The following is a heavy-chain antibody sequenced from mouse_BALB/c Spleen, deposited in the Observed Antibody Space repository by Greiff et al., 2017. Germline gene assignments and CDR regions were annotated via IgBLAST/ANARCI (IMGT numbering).Heavy chain of an antibody. J-gene: IGHJ2*01. D-gene: IGHD1-1*01. Sequence: EVQLVESGPGLVKPSQSLSLTCTVTGYSITSDYAWNWIRQFPGNKLEWMGYISYSGSTSYNPSLKSRISITRDTSKNQFFLQLNSVTTEDTATYYCATNYYGSSPDYWGQGTTLTVSS. CDR2: ISYSGST. V-gene: IGHV3-2*02. CDR3: ATNYYGSSPDY. CDR1: GYSITSDYA.